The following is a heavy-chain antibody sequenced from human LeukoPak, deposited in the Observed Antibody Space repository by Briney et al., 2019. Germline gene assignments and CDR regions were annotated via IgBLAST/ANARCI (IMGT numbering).Heavy chain of an antibody. CDR1: GGSFSGYY. D-gene: IGHD1-26*01. J-gene: IGHJ5*02. CDR3: ARDDPLTESGSYYSGHGWFDP. V-gene: IGHV4-34*01. Sequence: SETLPLTCAVYGGSFSGYYWTWIRQPPGKGLEWIGEINDSGSTNYNPSLKSRVTISVDTSKNQFSLKLSSVTAADTAVYYCARDDPLTESGSYYSGHGWFDPWGQGTLVTVSS. CDR2: INDSGST.